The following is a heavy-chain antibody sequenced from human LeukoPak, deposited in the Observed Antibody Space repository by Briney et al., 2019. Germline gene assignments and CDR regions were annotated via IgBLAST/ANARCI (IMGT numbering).Heavy chain of an antibody. Sequence: GGSLRLSCAASGFTFSDYYMSWIRQAPGKGLEWVSYISSSGSTIYYADSVKGRFTISRDNAKNSLYLQMNSLRAEDTAVYYCSTGMLYGGNVSDYWGQGTLVTVSS. V-gene: IGHV3-11*01. CDR2: ISSSGSTI. CDR3: STGMLYGGNVSDY. D-gene: IGHD4-23*01. CDR1: GFTFSDYY. J-gene: IGHJ4*02.